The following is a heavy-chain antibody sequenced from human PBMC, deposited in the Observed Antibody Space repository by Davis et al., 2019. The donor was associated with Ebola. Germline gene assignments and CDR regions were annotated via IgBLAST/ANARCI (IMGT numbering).Heavy chain of an antibody. D-gene: IGHD3-3*01. CDR3: ARSGPDYDFWSGYFAGYYYGMDV. CDR1: GGSISSSNW. J-gene: IGHJ6*02. Sequence: GSLRLSCAVSGGSISSSNWWSWVRQPPGKGLEWIGEIYHSGSTNYNPSLKSRVTISVDKSKNQFSLKLSSVTAADTAVYYCARSGPDYDFWSGYFAGYYYGMDVWGQGTTVTVSS. V-gene: IGHV4-4*02. CDR2: IYHSGST.